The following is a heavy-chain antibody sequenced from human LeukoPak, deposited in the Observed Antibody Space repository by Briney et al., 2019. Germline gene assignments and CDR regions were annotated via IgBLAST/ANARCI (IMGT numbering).Heavy chain of an antibody. Sequence: GGSLRLSCADSGFTFSTYGMHWVRQAPGKGLGWVAVISYDGTKKYYADSVKGRFTISRDNSKNTLYLQINSLRAEDTAVYYCARSGRAYSGYDYFLGYWGQGTLVTVSS. CDR2: ISYDGTKK. V-gene: IGHV3-30*03. CDR3: ARSGRAYSGYDYFLGY. D-gene: IGHD5-12*01. J-gene: IGHJ4*02. CDR1: GFTFSTYG.